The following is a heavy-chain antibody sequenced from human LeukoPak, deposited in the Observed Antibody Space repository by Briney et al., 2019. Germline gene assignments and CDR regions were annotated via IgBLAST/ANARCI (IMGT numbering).Heavy chain of an antibody. V-gene: IGHV4-38-2*02. CDR3: ARVGGSGSYSFDY. D-gene: IGHD3-10*01. CDR2: SGST. J-gene: IGHJ4*02. CDR1: GYSISSGHY. Sequence: SETLSLTCTVSGYSISSGHYWGWIRQPPGKGLEWIGSGSTYYNPSLKSRVTISVDTSKNQFSLKLSSVTAADTAVYYCARVGGSGSYSFDYWGQGTLVTVSS.